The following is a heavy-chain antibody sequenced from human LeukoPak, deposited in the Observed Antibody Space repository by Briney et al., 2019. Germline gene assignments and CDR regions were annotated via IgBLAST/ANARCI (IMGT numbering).Heavy chain of an antibody. Sequence: GGSLRLSCAASVFTVSSTYMSWVRQAPGKGLEWASVIYSGGFTYYADSVKGRFTISRDNSQNTVYLQMNSLRGEDTAVYYCAKNTGGLPTDWGQGTLVTVSS. V-gene: IGHV3-53*01. CDR2: IYSGGFT. CDR3: AKNTGGLPTD. CDR1: VFTVSSTY. D-gene: IGHD2-8*02. J-gene: IGHJ4*02.